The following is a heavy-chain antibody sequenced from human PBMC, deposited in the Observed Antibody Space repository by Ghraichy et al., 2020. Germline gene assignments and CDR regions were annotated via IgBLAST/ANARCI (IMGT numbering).Heavy chain of an antibody. CDR1: GGSISSYY. CDR2: IYYSGST. CDR3: ARGRSPWGYFDY. Sequence: SETLSLTCTVSGGSISSYYWSWIRQPPVKGLEWIGYIYYSGSTNYNPSLKSRVTISVDTSKNQFSLKLSSVTAADTAVYYCARGRSPWGYFDYWGQGTLVTVSS. J-gene: IGHJ4*02. V-gene: IGHV4-59*01. D-gene: IGHD3-16*01.